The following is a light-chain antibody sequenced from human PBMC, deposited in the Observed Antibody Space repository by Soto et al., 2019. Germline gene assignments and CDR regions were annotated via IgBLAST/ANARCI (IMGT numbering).Light chain of an antibody. CDR3: QQYNSYPWT. Sequence: DVVMTQSPLSLPVTLGQPASISCRSSESLVHDDGNTYLNWFQQRPGQSPRRLIYDASTLESGVPSRFSGSGSGTEFTLTISSLQPGDFATYYCQQYNSYPWTFGQGTKVDIK. CDR2: DAS. V-gene: IGKV2-30*02. CDR1: ESLVHDDGNTY. J-gene: IGKJ1*01.